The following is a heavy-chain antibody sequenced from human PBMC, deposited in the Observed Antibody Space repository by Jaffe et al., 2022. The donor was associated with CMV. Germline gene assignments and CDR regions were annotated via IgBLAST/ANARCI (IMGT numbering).Heavy chain of an antibody. CDR2: ISGTGGTT. CDR3: AKAPNLYCSNGRCYLDY. J-gene: IGHJ4*02. CDR1: GFTFSSHA. V-gene: IGHV3-23*01. D-gene: IGHD2-8*01. Sequence: EVQLLESGGGLVQPGGSLRLSCAASGFTFSSHAMSWVRQAPGKGLEWVSSISGTGGTTYYADSVKGRFTISRDNSKNTLFLQMNSLRAEDTAEYLCAKAPNLYCSNGRCYLDYWGQGTLVTVSS.